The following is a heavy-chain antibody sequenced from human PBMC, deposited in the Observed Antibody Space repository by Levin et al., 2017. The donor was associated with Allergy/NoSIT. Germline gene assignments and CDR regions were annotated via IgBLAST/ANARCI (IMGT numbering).Heavy chain of an antibody. CDR1: GFTFSDYA. V-gene: IGHV3-23*01. J-gene: IGHJ4*02. Sequence: GGSLRLSCAASGFTFSDYAMTWVRQARGRGLEWVSVISSSGGSTDYADSVKGRFAISRDNSKNTMYLQMNSLRAEDTAVYYCAKVKRYYDDSSGYVDYWGQGTLVTVSS. CDR2: ISSSGGST. D-gene: IGHD3-22*01. CDR3: AKVKRYYDDSSGYVDY.